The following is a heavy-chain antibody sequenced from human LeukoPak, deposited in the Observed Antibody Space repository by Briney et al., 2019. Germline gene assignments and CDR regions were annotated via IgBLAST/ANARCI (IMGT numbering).Heavy chain of an antibody. J-gene: IGHJ4*02. V-gene: IGHV3-7*03. CDR1: GFSFSSYW. CDR3: AKDTWLVAVGIQVFDY. CDR2: IKEDGSEK. Sequence: GGSLRLSCAASGFSFSSYWMSWVRQPPGKGLEWVANIKEDGSEKNYVDSVKGRFTISRDNAKSSVYLQMNSLRAEDTAMYYCAKDTWLVAVGIQVFDYWGQGTLVTVSS. D-gene: IGHD6-19*01.